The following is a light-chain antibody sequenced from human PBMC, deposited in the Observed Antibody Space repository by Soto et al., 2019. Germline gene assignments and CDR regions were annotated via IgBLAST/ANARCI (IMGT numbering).Light chain of an antibody. CDR1: PSVSSSY. CDR3: QQYGSSPRT. CDR2: GAS. Sequence: EIVLTQSPGTLSLSPGERATLSCRASPSVSSSYLAWYQQNPGQAPRLLIYGASSRATGIPDRFSGSGSGTDFTLTISRLEPEDFAGYYCQQYGSSPRTFGQGTKLEIK. V-gene: IGKV3-20*01. J-gene: IGKJ2*01.